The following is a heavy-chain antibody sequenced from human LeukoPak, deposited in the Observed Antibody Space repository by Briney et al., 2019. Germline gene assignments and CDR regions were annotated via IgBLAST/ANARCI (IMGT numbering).Heavy chain of an antibody. D-gene: IGHD3-22*01. CDR2: IYPGDSDT. V-gene: IGHV5-51*01. J-gene: IGHJ3*02. Sequence: GESLKISCKGSGYSFTSYWIGWVRQMPGKGLEWMGIIYPGDSDTRYSPSFQGQVTISADKPISTAYLQWSSLKASDTAMYYCARGGRVVVIDDAFDIWGQGTMVTVSS. CDR1: GYSFTSYW. CDR3: ARGGRVVVIDDAFDI.